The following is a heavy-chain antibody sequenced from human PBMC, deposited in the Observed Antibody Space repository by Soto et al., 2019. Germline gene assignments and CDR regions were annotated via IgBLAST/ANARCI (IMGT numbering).Heavy chain of an antibody. CDR2: ISAYNGNT. Sequence: ASVKVSCKASGYTFTSYGISWVRQAPGQGLEWMGWISAYNGNTNYAQKLQGRVAMTTDTSTSTAYMELRSLRSDDTAVYYCARVPEYCSSTSCPFDYYYYYMDVWGKGTTVTVSS. CDR1: GYTFTSYG. V-gene: IGHV1-18*01. D-gene: IGHD2-2*01. CDR3: ARVPEYCSSTSCPFDYYYYYMDV. J-gene: IGHJ6*03.